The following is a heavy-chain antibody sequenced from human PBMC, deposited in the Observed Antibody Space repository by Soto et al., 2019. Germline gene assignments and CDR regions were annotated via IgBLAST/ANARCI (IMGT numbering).Heavy chain of an antibody. D-gene: IGHD6-19*01. V-gene: IGHV1-3*01. Sequence: ASVKDSCTASGYTFTSYAMHWVRQAPGQRLEWMGWINAGNGNTKYSQKFQGRVTITRDTSASTAYMELSSLRSEDTAVYYCARVDSGWYTHYWGQGTLVTVSS. CDR1: GYTFTSYA. CDR3: ARVDSGWYTHY. J-gene: IGHJ4*02. CDR2: INAGNGNT.